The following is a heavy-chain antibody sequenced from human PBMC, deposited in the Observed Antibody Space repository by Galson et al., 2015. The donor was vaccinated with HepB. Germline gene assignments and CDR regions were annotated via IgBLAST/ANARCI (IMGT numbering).Heavy chain of an antibody. D-gene: IGHD6-19*01. CDR1: GFTFSSYA. CDR2: ISGSGGST. Sequence: FLRLSCAASGFTFSSYAMSWVRQAPGKELEWVSAISGSGGSTYYADSVKGRFTISRDNSKNTLYLQMNSLRAEDTAVYYCAKTPGIAVAGPADYWGQGTLVTVSS. J-gene: IGHJ4*02. V-gene: IGHV3-23*01. CDR3: AKTPGIAVAGPADY.